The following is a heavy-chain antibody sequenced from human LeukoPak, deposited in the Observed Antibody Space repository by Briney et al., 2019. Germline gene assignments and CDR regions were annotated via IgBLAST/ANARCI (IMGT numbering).Heavy chain of an antibody. J-gene: IGHJ4*02. D-gene: IGHD5-18*01. CDR1: GFTFSRYW. V-gene: IGHV3-7*04. CDR3: ARGRTWIQLTSIQG. CDR2: IKQDGSEK. Sequence: GGSLRLSCVVSGFTFSRYWMSWVRQAPGKGLEWVANIKQDGSEKYYVDSVKGRFTISRDNAKNSLYLQMNSLRAEDTAVYYCARGRTWIQLTSIQGGGQGTLVTVSS.